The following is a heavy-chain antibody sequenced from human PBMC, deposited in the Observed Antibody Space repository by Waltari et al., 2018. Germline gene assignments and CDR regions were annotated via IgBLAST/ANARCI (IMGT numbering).Heavy chain of an antibody. CDR3: ARQPLHSYGTRHFDY. Sequence: EVQLVQSGAEVKKPGESLKIPWEGSGYNFTRYGTGWVRQMPGKGLEWMGVIYPGDSNTRYSPSFQGQVTISADKSISTAYLQWSSLKASDTAMYFCARQPLHSYGTRHFDYWGQGTLVTVSS. CDR1: GYNFTRYG. D-gene: IGHD5-18*01. V-gene: IGHV5-51*01. J-gene: IGHJ4*02. CDR2: IYPGDSNT.